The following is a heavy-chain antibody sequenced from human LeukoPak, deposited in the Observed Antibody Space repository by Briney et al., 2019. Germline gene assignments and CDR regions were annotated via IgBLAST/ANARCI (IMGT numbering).Heavy chain of an antibody. V-gene: IGHV3-23*01. J-gene: IGHJ4*02. Sequence: GGSLRLSCAASGFTVSSNYMSWVRQAPGKGLEWVSAISGSGGSTYYADSVKGRFTISRDNSKNTLYLQMNSLRAEDTAVYYCACFSCEIDYWGQGTLVTVSS. CDR3: ACFSCEIDY. D-gene: IGHD2-21*01. CDR1: GFTVSSNY. CDR2: ISGSGGST.